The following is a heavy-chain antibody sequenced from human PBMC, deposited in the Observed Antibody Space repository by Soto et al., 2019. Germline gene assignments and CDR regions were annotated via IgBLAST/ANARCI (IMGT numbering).Heavy chain of an antibody. D-gene: IGHD3-10*01. V-gene: IGHV1-69*02. J-gene: IGHJ4*02. CDR2: IIPILGIA. CDR3: FIALRITDY. CDR1: GGTFSSYT. Sequence: QVQLVQSGAEVKKPGSAVKVSCKASGGTFSSYTISWVRQAPGQGLEWMGRIIPILGIANYAQKFQGRVTITADKSTSTAYMELSSLRSEDTAVYYCFIALRITDYWGQGTLVTVSS.